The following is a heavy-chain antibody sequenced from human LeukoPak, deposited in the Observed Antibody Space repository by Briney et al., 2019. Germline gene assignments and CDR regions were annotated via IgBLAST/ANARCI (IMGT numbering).Heavy chain of an antibody. V-gene: IGHV3-74*03. J-gene: IGHJ4*02. CDR1: GFTFSRDW. D-gene: IGHD6-6*01. CDR2: ISDDGSIT. Sequence: GGSLRLSCAASGFTFSRDWMHWVRQAPGKGPVWVSRISDDGSITTYADSVKGRFTISRDNAKNTLYLQMNSLRAEDTAVYYCARDSGYSSSYYFDYWGQGTLVTVSS. CDR3: ARDSGYSSSYYFDY.